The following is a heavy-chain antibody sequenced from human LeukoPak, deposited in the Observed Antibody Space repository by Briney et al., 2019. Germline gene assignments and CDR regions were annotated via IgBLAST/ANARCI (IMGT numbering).Heavy chain of an antibody. Sequence: ASVKVSCKASGYTFTSYYMHWVRQAHGQGLEWMGMINPSGGSTSYAQKFQGRVTMTRDTSTSTVYMELSSLRSEDTAVYYCARRGSSSTYYYGMDVWGQGTTVTVSS. D-gene: IGHD6-6*01. CDR3: ARRGSSSTYYYGMDV. J-gene: IGHJ6*02. CDR1: GYTFTSYY. CDR2: INPSGGST. V-gene: IGHV1-46*01.